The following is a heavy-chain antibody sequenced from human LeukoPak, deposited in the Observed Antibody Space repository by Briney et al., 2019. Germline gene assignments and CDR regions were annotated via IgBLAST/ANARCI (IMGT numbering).Heavy chain of an antibody. V-gene: IGHV4-59*01. J-gene: IGHJ6*03. D-gene: IGHD2-2*01. CDR1: GGSISSYY. CDR2: IYYSGST. Sequence: SETLSLTCTVSGGSISSYYWSWIRQPPGKGLEWIGYIYYSGSTNYNPSLKSRVTISVDTSKNQFSLKLSSVTAADTAVYYCARALHCSSTSCYSTYYYYYYYMDVWGKGTTVTVSS. CDR3: ARALHCSSTSCYSTYYYYYYYMDV.